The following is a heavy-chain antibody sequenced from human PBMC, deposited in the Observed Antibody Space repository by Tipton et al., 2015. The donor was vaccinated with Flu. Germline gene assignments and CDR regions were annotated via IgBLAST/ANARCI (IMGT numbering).Heavy chain of an antibody. V-gene: IGHV4-59*01. CDR3: ARVTKTGDYDILTGYNPFDY. D-gene: IGHD3-9*01. J-gene: IGHJ4*02. CDR1: GGSFSGYY. Sequence: LRLSCAVYGGSFSGYYWSWIRQPPGKGLEWIGYIYYSGNTNYNPSLKSRVTISLDTSKNQFSLKLTSVTAADTAVYYCARVTKTGDYDILTGYNPFDYWGQGTLVTVSS. CDR2: IYYSGNT.